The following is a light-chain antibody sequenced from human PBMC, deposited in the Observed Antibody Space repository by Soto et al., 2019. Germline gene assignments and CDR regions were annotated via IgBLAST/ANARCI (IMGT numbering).Light chain of an antibody. CDR2: STT. CDR3: LLYYGYLLGL. J-gene: IGLJ3*02. CDR1: TGEVTGAYF. Sequence: QAVVTQESSLTVSPGETVTLTCASSTGEVTGAYFAGWFQQKPGQAPRALIYSTTNRHSGNPARFSGSLLGGKAALTRSDVQPEDEAVYYWLLYYGYLLGLFGGGTKLTVL. V-gene: IGLV7-43*01.